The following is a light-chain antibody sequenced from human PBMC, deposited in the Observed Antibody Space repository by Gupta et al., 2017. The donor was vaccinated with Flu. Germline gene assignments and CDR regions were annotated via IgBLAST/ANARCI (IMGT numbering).Light chain of an antibody. CDR1: QSVSSTF. CDR2: GAS. J-gene: IGKJ3*01. CDR3: HYHGISLA. Sequence: EIVLTQSPGTLSLSPGERATLSCRASQSVSSTFLEWYQQKPDQAPRLIIYGASSRATGIPDRFTGSGCGNDFTLISRIREAEDFAVYYRHYHGISLAFGRGTRVEIK. V-gene: IGKV3-20*01.